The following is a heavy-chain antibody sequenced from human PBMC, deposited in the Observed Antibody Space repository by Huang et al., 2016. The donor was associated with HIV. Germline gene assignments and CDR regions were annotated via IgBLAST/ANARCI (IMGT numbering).Heavy chain of an antibody. CDR2: ISAYNGGT. D-gene: IGHD2-2*01. V-gene: IGHV1-18*01. CDR1: GYTFTSYG. Sequence: QVQLVQSGVEVKKPGASVKVSCKASGYTFTSYGISWVRQAPGQGLEWMGWISAYNGGTNYAQNVQGRVTMTTDTSTSTAYMELRSLRSDDTAVYYCARDSPLLGVVIVVVPTAPNAFDIWGQGTMVTVSS. J-gene: IGHJ3*02. CDR3: ARDSPLLGVVIVVVPTAPNAFDI.